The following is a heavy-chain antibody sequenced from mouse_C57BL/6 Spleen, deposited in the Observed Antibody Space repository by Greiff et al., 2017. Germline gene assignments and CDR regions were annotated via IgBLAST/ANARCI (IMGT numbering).Heavy chain of an antibody. CDR3: ARWDYYGSSHWYFDV. CDR2: INPSTGGT. CDR1: GYSFTGYY. Sequence: VQLQQSGPELVKPGASVKISCKASGYSFTGYYMNWVKQSPEKSLEWIGEINPSTGGTTYNQKFKAKATLTVDKSSSTAYMQRKSLTSEDSAVYYCARWDYYGSSHWYFDVWGTGTTVTVSS. V-gene: IGHV1-42*01. J-gene: IGHJ1*03. D-gene: IGHD1-1*01.